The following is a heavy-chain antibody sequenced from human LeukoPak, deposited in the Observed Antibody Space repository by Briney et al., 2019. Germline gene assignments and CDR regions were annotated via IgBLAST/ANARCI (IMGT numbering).Heavy chain of an antibody. J-gene: IGHJ4*02. CDR1: GFTFSSYA. D-gene: IGHD3-10*01. CDR3: AKEYGSGSLFDY. CDR2: ISGSGGST. Sequence: GGSLGLSCAASGFTFSSYAMSWVRQAPGRGLEWVSAISGSGGSTYYADSVKGRFTISRDNSKNTLYLQMNSLRAEDTAVYYCAKEYGSGSLFDYWGQGTLVTVSS. V-gene: IGHV3-23*01.